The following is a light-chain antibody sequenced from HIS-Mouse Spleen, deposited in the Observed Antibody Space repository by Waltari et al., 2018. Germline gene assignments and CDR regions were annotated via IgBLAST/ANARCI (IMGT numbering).Light chain of an antibody. CDR3: YSTYSSGNHRV. Sequence: SYELTQPPSVSVSPGQTDRISGSGDDLPTKYASWYQPTSGQAHLLSIHAERTRSSGIPDGFSGSSLEKIATLTISWAQVADEADYCLYSTYSSGNHRVFGGGTQLTVL. J-gene: IGLJ2*01. CDR1: DLPTKY. V-gene: IGLV3-10*01. CDR2: AER.